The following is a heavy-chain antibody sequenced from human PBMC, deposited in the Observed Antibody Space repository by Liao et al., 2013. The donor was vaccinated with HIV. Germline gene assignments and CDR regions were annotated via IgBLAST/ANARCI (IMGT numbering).Heavy chain of an antibody. D-gene: IGHD1-14*01. V-gene: IGHV4-4*09. Sequence: QVHLQESGSGRVKPSETLSLTCIVSGGSISSSSWNWIRQPPGKGLEWIGYIYPSGSTYSNPSLQSRVTLSVDTSNSQFSLKLTSMTAADTAIYYCARGRPSGSGDSFDFWGQGTMVTVSS. CDR2: IYPSGST. CDR1: GGSISSSS. J-gene: IGHJ3*01. CDR3: ARGRPSGSGDSFDF.